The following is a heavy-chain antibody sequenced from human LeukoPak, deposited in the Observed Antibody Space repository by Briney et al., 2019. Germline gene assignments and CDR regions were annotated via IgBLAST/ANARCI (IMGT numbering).Heavy chain of an antibody. V-gene: IGHV4-4*02. CDR3: AGLVGRYSSGLYYYYFDY. D-gene: IGHD3-22*01. J-gene: IGHJ4*02. Sequence: SETLSLTCTVSGDSINSLDLWSWVRQPPGKGLEWIGEMYLSGTTHSNPSVKSRVTISIDKSKNQFSLDLSSVTAADTAVYYCAGLVGRYSSGLYYYYFDYWGQGTLVTVSS. CDR1: GDSINSLDL. CDR2: MYLSGTT.